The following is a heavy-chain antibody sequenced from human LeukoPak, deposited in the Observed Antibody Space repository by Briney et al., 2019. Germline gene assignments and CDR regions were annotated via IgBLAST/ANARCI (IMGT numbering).Heavy chain of an antibody. D-gene: IGHD6-13*01. CDR3: ARDPQLVRYYYYGMDV. V-gene: IGHV4-39*07. Sequence: SETLSLTCTVSGGSISSSSYYWGWIRQPPGKGLEWIGSIYYSGSTYYNPSLKSRVTISVDTSKNQFSLKLSSVTATDTAVYYCARDPQLVRYYYYGMDVWGQGTTVTVSS. CDR1: GGSISSSSYY. J-gene: IGHJ6*02. CDR2: IYYSGST.